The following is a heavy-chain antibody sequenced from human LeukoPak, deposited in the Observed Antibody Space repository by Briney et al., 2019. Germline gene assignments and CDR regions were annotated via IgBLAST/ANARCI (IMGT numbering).Heavy chain of an antibody. J-gene: IGHJ5*02. CDR3: ARATTVDWFDP. Sequence: SVKVSCKASGGSFTSYTISWVRQAPGQGLEWMGRIIPILGIANYAQKFQGRVTITADKSTSTAYMELSSLRSEDTAVYYCARATTVDWFDPWGQGTLVTVSS. CDR2: IIPILGIA. CDR1: GGSFTSYT. V-gene: IGHV1-69*02. D-gene: IGHD4-23*01.